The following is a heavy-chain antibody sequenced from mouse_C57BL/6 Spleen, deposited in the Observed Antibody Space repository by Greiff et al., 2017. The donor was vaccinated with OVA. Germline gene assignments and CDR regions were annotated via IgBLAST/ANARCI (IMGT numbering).Heavy chain of an antibody. J-gene: IGHJ4*01. CDR3: TRGLDGIYYAMDY. CDR1: GFTFSSYA. V-gene: IGHV5S21*01. Sequence: EVMLVESGEGLVKPGGSLKLSCAASGFTFSSYAMSWVRQTPEKRLEWVAYISSGGDYIYYADTVKGRFTISRDNARNTLYLQMSSLKSEDTAMYYCTRGLDGIYYAMDYWGQGTSVTVSS. CDR2: ISSGGDYI.